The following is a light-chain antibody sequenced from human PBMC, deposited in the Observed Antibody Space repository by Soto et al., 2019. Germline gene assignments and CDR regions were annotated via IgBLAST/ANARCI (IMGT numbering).Light chain of an antibody. CDR1: SSNIGSYT. CDR3: AARDDTLKAYYV. J-gene: IGLJ1*01. Sequence: QSALTQPPSASGTPGQRVTISCSGSSSNIGSYTVNWYQQLPGTAPKLLIYNNYQRPSGVPDRFSGSKAGTSASLAISGLQSEDEADYFCAARDDTLKAYYVFGTGPKVTVL. CDR2: NNY. V-gene: IGLV1-44*01.